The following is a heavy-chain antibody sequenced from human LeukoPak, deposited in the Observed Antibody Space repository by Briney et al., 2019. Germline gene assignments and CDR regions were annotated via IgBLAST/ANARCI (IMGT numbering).Heavy chain of an antibody. V-gene: IGHV1-46*01. D-gene: IGHD2-15*01. CDR1: GYAFTSYY. CDR3: ARTHSGRDTYYYFDY. J-gene: IGHJ4*02. Sequence: ASVKVSCKASGYAFTSYYMYWVRQAPGQGPEWMGIINPISGSTSYAQKFQGRVTMNRDTPTSTVYMELSSLRSEDTAVYYCARTHSGRDTYYYFDYWGQGTLVTVSS. CDR2: INPISGST.